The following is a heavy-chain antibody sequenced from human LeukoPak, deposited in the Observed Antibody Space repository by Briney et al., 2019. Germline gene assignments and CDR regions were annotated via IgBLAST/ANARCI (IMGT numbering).Heavy chain of an antibody. D-gene: IGHD2-2*01. V-gene: IGHV3-7*03. CDR3: ARNGYQLWKEDDY. Sequence: GGSLRLSCVASGFTFSSRDWMTWVRQAPGKGLEWVANIKQDGSEKNYVDSVKGRFTISRDNAKNSLYLQMNSLRAEDTAVYYCARNGYQLWKEDDYWGQGTLVTVSS. J-gene: IGHJ4*02. CDR2: IKQDGSEK. CDR1: GFTFSSRDW.